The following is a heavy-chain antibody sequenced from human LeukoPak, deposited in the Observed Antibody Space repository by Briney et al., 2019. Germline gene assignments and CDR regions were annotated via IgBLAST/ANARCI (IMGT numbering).Heavy chain of an antibody. V-gene: IGHV3-23*01. CDR1: GFTISTYD. CDR2: FSGSDGSA. J-gene: IGHJ5*02. CDR3: AKPLYDSGWYGGGDS. Sequence: GGSLRLSCAASGFTISTYDMSWVRQAPGKGPEWVSGFSGSDGSAYYADSVKGRFTISRDNSKNTLYLQMNSLRADDTAVYYCAKPLYDSGWYGGGDSWGQGTLVTVSS. D-gene: IGHD6-19*01.